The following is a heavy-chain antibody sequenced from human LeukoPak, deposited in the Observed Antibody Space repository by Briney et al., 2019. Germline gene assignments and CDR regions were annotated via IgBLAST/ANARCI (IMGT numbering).Heavy chain of an antibody. CDR1: RFTFSSYW. D-gene: IGHD5-18*01. J-gene: IGHJ4*02. CDR2: IRQDGSEK. CDR3: ARGESYGRNYYFDY. V-gene: IGHV3-7*03. Sequence: HPGGSLRLSCAASRFTFSSYWMSWVRQAPGKGLEWVANIRQDGSEKYYVDSVKGRFTISRDNAKNSLYLQVNSLRAEDTAVYYCARGESYGRNYYFDYWGQGTLVTVSS.